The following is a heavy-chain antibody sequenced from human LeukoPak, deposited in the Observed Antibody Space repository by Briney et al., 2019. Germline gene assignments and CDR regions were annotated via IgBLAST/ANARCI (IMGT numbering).Heavy chain of an antibody. D-gene: IGHD5-18*01. CDR3: ARGEYSYGPYYMDV. Sequence: SETLSLTCTVSGGSISSYYWSWIRQPPGKGLEWIGYIYYSGSTNYNPSLKSRVTVSVDTSKNQFSLKLSSVTAADTAVYYCARGEYSYGPYYMDVWGKGTTVTVSS. CDR2: IYYSGST. CDR1: GGSISSYY. J-gene: IGHJ6*03. V-gene: IGHV4-59*01.